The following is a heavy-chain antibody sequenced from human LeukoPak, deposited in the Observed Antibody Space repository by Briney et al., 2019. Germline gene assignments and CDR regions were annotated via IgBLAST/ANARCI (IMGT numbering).Heavy chain of an antibody. CDR3: ATRSIAARPVDY. CDR2: INHSGST. CDR1: GGSFSGYY. J-gene: IGHJ4*02. Sequence: SETLSFTCAVYGGSFSGYYWSWIRQPPGKGLEWIGEINHSGSTNYNPSLKSRVTISVDTSKNQFSLKLSSVTAADTAVYYCATRSIAARPVDYWGQGTLVTVSS. D-gene: IGHD6-6*01. V-gene: IGHV4-34*01.